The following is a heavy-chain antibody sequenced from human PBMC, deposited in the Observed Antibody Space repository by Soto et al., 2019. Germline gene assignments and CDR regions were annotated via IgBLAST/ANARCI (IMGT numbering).Heavy chain of an antibody. J-gene: IGHJ2*01. CDR2: INPSGGST. Sequence: ASVKVSCAASGYTITSYYMHWVRQAPEQGLEWMGIINPSGGSTSYAQKFQGRVTITADKSTSTAYMELSSLRSEDTAVYYCASLLTMYSGSYYWYFDLWGRGTLVTVSS. V-gene: IGHV1-46*01. D-gene: IGHD1-26*01. CDR1: GYTITSYY. CDR3: ASLLTMYSGSYYWYFDL.